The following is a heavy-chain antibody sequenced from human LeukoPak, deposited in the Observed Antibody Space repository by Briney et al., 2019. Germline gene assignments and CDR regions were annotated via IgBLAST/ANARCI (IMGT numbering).Heavy chain of an antibody. CDR2: IKQDGSEK. Sequence: GGSLRLSCAASGFTFSNSWMSWVRQAPGKGLEWVANIKQDGSEKYYVDSVKGRFTISRDNAKNSLYLQMNSLRAEDTAVYYCARDLYRIVVVPHYFDYWGQGTLVTVSS. CDR3: ARDLYRIVVVPHYFDY. D-gene: IGHD3-22*01. CDR1: GFTFSNSW. V-gene: IGHV3-7*01. J-gene: IGHJ4*02.